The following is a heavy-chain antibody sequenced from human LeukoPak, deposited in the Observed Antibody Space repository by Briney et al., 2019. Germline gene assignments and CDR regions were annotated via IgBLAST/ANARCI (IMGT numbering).Heavy chain of an antibody. Sequence: SQTLSLTCTVSGGSISSGSYYWSWIRQPAGKGLEWIGRIYTSGSTNYNPSLKSRVTISVDTSKNQFSLKLSSVTVADTAVYYCARGLWFGELLSAFDYWGQGTLVTVSS. CDR3: ARGLWFGELLSAFDY. J-gene: IGHJ4*02. CDR1: GGSISSGSYY. CDR2: IYTSGST. V-gene: IGHV4-61*02. D-gene: IGHD3-10*01.